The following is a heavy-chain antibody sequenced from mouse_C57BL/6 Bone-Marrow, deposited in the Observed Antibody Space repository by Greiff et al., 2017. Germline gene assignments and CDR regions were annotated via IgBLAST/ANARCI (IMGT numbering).Heavy chain of an antibody. V-gene: IGHV1-81*01. CDR3: VFLGYYDYVIFDY. D-gene: IGHD2-4*01. CDR2: IYPRSGNT. Sequence: QVQLKESGAELARPGASVKLSCKASGYTFTSYGISWVKQRTGQGLEWIGEIYPRSGNTYYNEKFKGKATLTADKSSSTAYMELRSLTSEDSAVYFSVFLGYYDYVIFDYWGQGTTLTVSS. CDR1: GYTFTSYG. J-gene: IGHJ2*01.